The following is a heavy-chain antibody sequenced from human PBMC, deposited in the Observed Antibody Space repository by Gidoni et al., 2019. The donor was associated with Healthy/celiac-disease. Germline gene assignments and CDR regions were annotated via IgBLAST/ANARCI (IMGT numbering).Heavy chain of an antibody. D-gene: IGHD3-3*01. J-gene: IGHJ3*02. Sequence: QVQLQQWGAGLLKPSETLSLTCAVYGGSFSGYYWSWIRQPPGKGLEWIGEINHSGSTNYNPSLKSRVTISVDTSKNQFSLKLSSVTAADTAVYYCARVWTDAFDIWGQGTMVTVSS. CDR2: INHSGST. CDR1: GGSFSGYY. V-gene: IGHV4-34*01. CDR3: ARVWTDAFDI.